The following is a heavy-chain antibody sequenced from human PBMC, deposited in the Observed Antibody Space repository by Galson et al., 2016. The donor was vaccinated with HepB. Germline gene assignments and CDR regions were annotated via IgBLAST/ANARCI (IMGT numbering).Heavy chain of an antibody. CDR1: GFTVSSNY. D-gene: IGHD6-19*01. Sequence: SLRLSCAASGFTVSSNYMSWVRQAPGKGLEWVSVIYSAGGTFYADSVKGRFSTSRDNSKNTVYLQMNSLRAEDTAVYYCARSSGWYGYFQHWGQGTPVTVSS. CDR3: ARSSGWYGYFQH. CDR2: IYSAGGT. V-gene: IGHV3-53*01. J-gene: IGHJ1*01.